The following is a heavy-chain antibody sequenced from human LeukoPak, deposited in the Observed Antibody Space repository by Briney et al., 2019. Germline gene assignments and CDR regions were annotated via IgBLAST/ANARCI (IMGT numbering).Heavy chain of an antibody. J-gene: IGHJ4*02. V-gene: IGHV3-53*01. D-gene: IGHD1-20*01. CDR1: GFTFSHFA. Sequence: GGSLRLSCAASGFTFSHFAMAWVRQAPGRGLEWVSVIYSGGSTYYADSVKGRFTISRDNSKNTLYLQMNSLRAEDTAVYYCARVRNPLTGIDYWGQGTLVTVSS. CDR2: IYSGGST. CDR3: ARVRNPLTGIDY.